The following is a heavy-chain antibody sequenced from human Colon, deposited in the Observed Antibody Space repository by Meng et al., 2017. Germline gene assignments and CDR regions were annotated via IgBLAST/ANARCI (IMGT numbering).Heavy chain of an antibody. D-gene: IGHD3-10*01. Sequence: SDTLSLTCTVSSGSIISYYWSWIRQPVGKGLELVGRIYSSGSAIYNPSLKGRVTMSVDTSKNEFSLRLSSVTAADTAVYYCAKYLVRGNIIQGHDAFDMWGQGTMVTVSS. CDR2: IYSSGSA. CDR1: SGSIISYY. CDR3: AKYLVRGNIIQGHDAFDM. J-gene: IGHJ3*02. V-gene: IGHV4-4*07.